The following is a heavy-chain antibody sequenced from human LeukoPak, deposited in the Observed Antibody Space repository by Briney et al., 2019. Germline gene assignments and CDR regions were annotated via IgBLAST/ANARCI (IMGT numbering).Heavy chain of an antibody. CDR3: ARDRSPTAFYFDY. CDR1: GYTFTSYD. D-gene: IGHD1-26*01. Sequence: ASVKVSCKASGYTFTSYDINWVRQATGQGLEWMGWMNPNSGNTGHAQKFQGRVTMTRNTSISTAYMELSSLRSEDTAVYYCARDRSPTAFYFDYWGQGTLVTVSS. CDR2: MNPNSGNT. V-gene: IGHV1-8*01. J-gene: IGHJ4*02.